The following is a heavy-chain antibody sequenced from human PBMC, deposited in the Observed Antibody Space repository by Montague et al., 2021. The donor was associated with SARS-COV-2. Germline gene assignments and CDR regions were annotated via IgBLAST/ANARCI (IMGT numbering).Heavy chain of an antibody. CDR3: AMRGGALDAFDI. Sequence: SETLSLTCTVSGDSITSIIHYWGWIRQPPGKGLEWIASIFYTGTIYYNPSLKSRVTMSLDTSKSQFSLNLTSVTAADTAVYYCAMRGGALDAFDIWGQGTMVIVSS. V-gene: IGHV4-39*01. D-gene: IGHD4-17*01. CDR2: IFYTGTI. CDR1: GDSITSIIHY. J-gene: IGHJ3*02.